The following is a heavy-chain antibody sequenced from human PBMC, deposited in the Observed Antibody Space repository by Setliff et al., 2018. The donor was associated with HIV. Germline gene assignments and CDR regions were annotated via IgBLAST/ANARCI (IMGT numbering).Heavy chain of an antibody. CDR3: AKDASITGTSYYFDY. D-gene: IGHD1-20*01. J-gene: IGHJ4*01. V-gene: IGHV3-23*01. CDR2: ISGSGGRT. CDR1: GFTFSSYA. Sequence: GGSLRLSCAASGFTFSSYAMSWVRQGPGKGLEWVSTISGSGGRTYYADSVKGRFTISRDNSRNSLYLQMNSLRTEDTALYYCAKDASITGTSYYFDYWGHGTLVTVSS.